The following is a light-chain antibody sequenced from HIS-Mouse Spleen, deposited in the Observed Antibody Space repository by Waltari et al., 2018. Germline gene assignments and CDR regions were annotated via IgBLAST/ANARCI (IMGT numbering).Light chain of an antibody. CDR3: SSYAGSNNFVV. V-gene: IGLV2-8*01. CDR1: SSDLGGYHY. Sequence: QSALTQPPSASGSPGQSVTIPCPGTSSDLGGYHYVSWYQQHPGKAPKLMIYEVSKRPSGVPDRFSGSKSGNTASLTVSGLQAEDEADYYCSSYAGSNNFVVFGGGTKLTVL. CDR2: EVS. J-gene: IGLJ2*01.